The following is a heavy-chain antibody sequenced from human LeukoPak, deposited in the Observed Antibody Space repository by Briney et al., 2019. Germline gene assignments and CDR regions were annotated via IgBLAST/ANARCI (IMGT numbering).Heavy chain of an antibody. D-gene: IGHD4-23*01. CDR2: INHSGST. V-gene: IGHV4-34*01. Sequence: PSETLSLTCAVYGGSFSGYYWSWIRQPPGKGLEWIGEINHSGSTNYNPSLKSRVTISVSTSKNQFSLNLRSVTAADTAIYFCSRSHDYGGLYFYYYMDVWGKGTTVTVSS. CDR3: SRSHDYGGLYFYYYMDV. CDR1: GGSFSGYY. J-gene: IGHJ6*03.